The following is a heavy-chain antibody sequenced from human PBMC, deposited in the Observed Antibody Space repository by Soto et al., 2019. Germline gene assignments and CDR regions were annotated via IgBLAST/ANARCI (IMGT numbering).Heavy chain of an antibody. Sequence: GGSLRLSCAASGFTFTRYSMNWVRQAPGKGLEWVSSISSTTNYIYYGDSMKGRFTISRDNAKNSLYLGMNSLRAEDTAVYYCARESEDLTSNFDYWGQGTLVTVSS. CDR1: GFTFTRYS. V-gene: IGHV3-21*06. J-gene: IGHJ4*02. CDR3: ARESEDLTSNFDY. CDR2: ISSTTNYI.